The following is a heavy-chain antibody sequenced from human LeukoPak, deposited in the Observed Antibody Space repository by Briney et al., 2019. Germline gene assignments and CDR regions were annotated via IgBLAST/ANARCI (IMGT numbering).Heavy chain of an antibody. J-gene: IGHJ5*02. CDR2: FDPEDGET. D-gene: IGHD1-26*01. Sequence: ASVKVSCKVSGYTLTELSMHWVRQAPGKGLEWMGGFDPEDGETIYAQEFQGRVTMTEDTSTDTAYMELSSLRSEDTAVYYCATADWTGSGATTPSPRGWFDPWGQGTLVTVSS. CDR3: ATADWTGSGATTPSPRGWFDP. CDR1: GYTLTELS. V-gene: IGHV1-24*01.